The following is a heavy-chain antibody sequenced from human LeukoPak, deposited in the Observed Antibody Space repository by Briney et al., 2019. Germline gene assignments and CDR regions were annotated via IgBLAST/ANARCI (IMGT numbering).Heavy chain of an antibody. D-gene: IGHD3-10*01. Sequence: GGSLRLSCAASGFTFSSYAMHWVRQAPGKGLEWVAVMSYDGSNKYYADSVKGRFTISRDNSKNTPYLQMNSLRAEDTAVYYCARDGPLVWFGEFFYYYGMDVWGQGTTVTVSS. CDR3: ARDGPLVWFGEFFYYYGMDV. CDR2: MSYDGSNK. J-gene: IGHJ6*02. V-gene: IGHV3-30*04. CDR1: GFTFSSYA.